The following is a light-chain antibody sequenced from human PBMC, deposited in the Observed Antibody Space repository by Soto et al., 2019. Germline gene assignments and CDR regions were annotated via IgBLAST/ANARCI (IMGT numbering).Light chain of an antibody. CDR3: QHYNNWLGT. V-gene: IGKV3-15*01. CDR2: GAS. CDR1: QAISSN. J-gene: IGKJ4*01. Sequence: ERVMTQSPATLSVSRGERATLSCRANQAISSNLAWYQQKPGQAPRLLIYGASTRATGIPDRFSGSGSGTEFTLTISSLQSEDFAVYYCQHYNNWLGTLGGRTKV.